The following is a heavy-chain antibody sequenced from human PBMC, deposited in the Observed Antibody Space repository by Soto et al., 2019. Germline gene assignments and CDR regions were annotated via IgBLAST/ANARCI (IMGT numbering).Heavy chain of an antibody. Sequence: QVQLVQSGAEVKKPGASVKVSCKASGYTFTSYVISWVRQAPGQGLEWMGWISAYNGNTNYAQKLQGRVTMTTDTSTSTAYMELRSLRSDDTAVYYCARIWTLYDFWSGYYRVFDYWGQGTLVTVSS. D-gene: IGHD3-3*01. CDR1: GYTFTSYV. CDR2: ISAYNGNT. J-gene: IGHJ4*02. V-gene: IGHV1-18*01. CDR3: ARIWTLYDFWSGYYRVFDY.